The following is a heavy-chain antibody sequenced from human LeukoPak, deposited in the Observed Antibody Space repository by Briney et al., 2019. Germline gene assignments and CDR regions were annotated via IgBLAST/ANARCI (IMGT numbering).Heavy chain of an antibody. Sequence: NPSETLSLTCAVYGGSFSGYYWSWIRQPPGKGLEWIGEINHSGSTNYNPSLKSRVTISADTPKNQFSLKLSSVTAADTAVCYCALRAVVSARTFDYWGQGTLVTVSS. CDR1: GGSFSGYY. CDR2: INHSGST. J-gene: IGHJ4*02. CDR3: ALRAVVSARTFDY. D-gene: IGHD2-2*01. V-gene: IGHV4-34*01.